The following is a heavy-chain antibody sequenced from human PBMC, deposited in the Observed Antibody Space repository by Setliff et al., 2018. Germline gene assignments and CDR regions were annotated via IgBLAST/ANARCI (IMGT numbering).Heavy chain of an antibody. Sequence: GGSLRLSCAASGFRFSDLYMSWVRQVPGKGLEWVGRSKGQSDDGATDYSAPVEGRFTLSRDDSKSTFFLQMSTLKTEDTAVYYCITLSTIPLGVWGQGTTVTVSS. D-gene: IGHD2-2*01. CDR1: GFRFSDLY. V-gene: IGHV3-15*01. CDR2: SKGQSDDGAT. J-gene: IGHJ6*02. CDR3: ITLSTIPLGV.